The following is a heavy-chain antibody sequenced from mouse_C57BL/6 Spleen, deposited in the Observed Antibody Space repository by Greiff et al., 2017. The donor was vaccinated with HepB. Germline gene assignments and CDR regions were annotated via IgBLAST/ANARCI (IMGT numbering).Heavy chain of an antibody. CDR1: GYTFTDYE. V-gene: IGHV1-15*01. Sequence: VKLQESGAELVRPGASVTLSCKASGYTFTDYEMHWVKQTPVHGLEWIGAIDPETGGTAYNQKFKGKAILTADKSSSTAYMELRSLTSEDSAVYYCTGDGGYYVFDYWGQGTTLTVSS. D-gene: IGHD2-3*01. CDR2: IDPETGGT. CDR3: TGDGGYYVFDY. J-gene: IGHJ2*01.